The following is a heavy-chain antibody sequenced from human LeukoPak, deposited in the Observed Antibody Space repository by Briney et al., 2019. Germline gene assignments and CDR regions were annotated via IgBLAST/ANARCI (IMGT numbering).Heavy chain of an antibody. D-gene: IGHD6-19*01. CDR2: IYYSGSA. CDR1: GYSISSSSW. Sequence: PSDTLSLTGAVSGYSISSSSWWGWFRPPPGKGLEWIGYIYYSGSAYYNTSLNSRVTMSVDTSKNQFSLKLSSVTAVDTAVYYCARNQAVASNHGAMDIWGQGTMVIVSS. CDR3: ARNQAVASNHGAMDI. V-gene: IGHV4-28*01. J-gene: IGHJ3*02.